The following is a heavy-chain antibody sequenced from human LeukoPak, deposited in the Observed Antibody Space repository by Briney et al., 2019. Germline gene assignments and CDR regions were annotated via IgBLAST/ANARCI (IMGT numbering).Heavy chain of an antibody. D-gene: IGHD3-16*01. CDR2: ISYDGSNK. CDR3: ARDRQGLDY. J-gene: IGHJ4*02. Sequence: GGSLRLSCAASGFTFSNYAMHWVRQAPGQGLEWVAVISYDGSNKYYADSVKGRFTISRDNSNNTLYLQMNSLRTEDTAVYYCARDRQGLDYWGQGTLVTVSS. V-gene: IGHV3-30-3*01. CDR1: GFTFSNYA.